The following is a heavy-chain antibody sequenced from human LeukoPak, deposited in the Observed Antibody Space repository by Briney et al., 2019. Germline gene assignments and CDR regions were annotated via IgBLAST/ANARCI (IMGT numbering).Heavy chain of an antibody. CDR3: ARDSLLWFGENAPAYGMDV. J-gene: IGHJ6*02. D-gene: IGHD3-10*01. CDR2: IYTSGST. V-gene: IGHV4-4*07. Sequence: SDTLSLPCTVSGGSISSYYWSWIRQPAGKGLEWIGRIYTSGSTNYNPSLKSRVNMSVDTSKNQFSLKLSSVTAADTAVYYCARDSLLWFGENAPAYGMDVWGQGTTVTVSS. CDR1: GGSISSYY.